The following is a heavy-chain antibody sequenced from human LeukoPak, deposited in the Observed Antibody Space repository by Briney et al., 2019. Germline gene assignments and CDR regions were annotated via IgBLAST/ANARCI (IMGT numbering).Heavy chain of an antibody. D-gene: IGHD3-10*01. CDR2: FDPEDGET. CDR3: ATASRREVRGVIYWFDP. V-gene: IGHV1-24*01. CDR1: GYTLTELS. Sequence: GASVKVSCKVSGYTLTELSMHWVRQAPGKGLVWMGGFDPEDGETIYAQKFQGRVTMTEDTSTDTAYMELSSLRSEDTAVYYCATASRREVRGVIYWFDPWGQGTLVTVSS. J-gene: IGHJ5*02.